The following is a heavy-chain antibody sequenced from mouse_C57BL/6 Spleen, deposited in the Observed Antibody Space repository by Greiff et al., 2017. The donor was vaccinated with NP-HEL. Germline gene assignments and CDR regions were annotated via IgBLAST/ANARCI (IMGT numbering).Heavy chain of an antibody. Sequence: EVQGVESGGGLVKPGGSLKLSCAASGFTFSSYAMSWVRQTPEKRLEWVATISDGGSYTYYPDNVKGRFTISRDNAKNNLYLQMSHLKSEDTAMYYCANGGDYFDYWGQGTTLTVSS. CDR2: ISDGGSYT. CDR1: GFTFSSYA. J-gene: IGHJ2*01. CDR3: ANGGDYFDY. V-gene: IGHV5-4*01.